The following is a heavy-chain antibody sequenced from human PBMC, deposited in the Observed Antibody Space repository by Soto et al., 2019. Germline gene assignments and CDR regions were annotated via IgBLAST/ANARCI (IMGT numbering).Heavy chain of an antibody. CDR3: AMDYGDRPEYFKH. Sequence: VQLVQSGPDLKRPGASMKVSCKASGYTFTSYGISWVRQAPGQGLEWMAWISPLKGRTQYSQKAQGRVTLSTDTSSNTAYMEMTILRVDDTAVYYCAMDYGDRPEYFKHWGQGTLVTVS. CDR2: ISPLKGRT. CDR1: GYTFTSYG. V-gene: IGHV1-18*04. D-gene: IGHD4-17*01. J-gene: IGHJ1*01.